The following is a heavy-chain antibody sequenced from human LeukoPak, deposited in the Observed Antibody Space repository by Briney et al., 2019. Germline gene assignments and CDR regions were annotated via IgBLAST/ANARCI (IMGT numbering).Heavy chain of an antibody. CDR3: AKESPLLGVDI. J-gene: IGHJ3*02. D-gene: IGHD3-16*01. CDR1: GYTFTNYG. CDR2: ISAYNGNT. Sequence: ASVKVSCKASGYTFTNYGINWVRQAPGQGLEWMGWISAYNGNTNYAQNLQDRVTMTTDTPTSTAYMELRSLRFDDTGVYYCAKESPLLGVDIWGQGTMVTVSS. V-gene: IGHV1-18*01.